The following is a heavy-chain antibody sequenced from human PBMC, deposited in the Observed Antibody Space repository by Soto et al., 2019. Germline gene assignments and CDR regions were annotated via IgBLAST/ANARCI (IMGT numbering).Heavy chain of an antibody. D-gene: IGHD3-22*01. CDR2: IYYSGST. CDR1: GVSISSDGYY. J-gene: IGHJ4*02. V-gene: IGHV4-31*03. CDR3: AAYYSDTY. Sequence: PSETLSLTCTVSGVSISSDGYYLSWIRQHPGKGLEWIGYIYYSGSTYYNPSLKSRIIISVDTSKNQFSLKLSSVTAADTAVYYCAAYYSDTYWGQGTLVTVSS.